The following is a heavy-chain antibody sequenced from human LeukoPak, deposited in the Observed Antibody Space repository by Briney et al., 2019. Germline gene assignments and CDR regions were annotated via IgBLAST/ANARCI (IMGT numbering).Heavy chain of an antibody. V-gene: IGHV3-30*02. D-gene: IGHD6-19*01. CDR2: IRYDGSNK. CDR3: AGTVAGTVYYYSMDV. J-gene: IGHJ6*03. CDR1: GFTFSSYG. Sequence: GGSLRLSCAASGFTFSSYGMHWVRQAPGKGLEWVAFIRYDGSNKYYADSVKGRFTISRDNSKNTLYLQMNSLRAEDTPVYYCAGTVAGTVYYYSMDVWGKGTTVTISS.